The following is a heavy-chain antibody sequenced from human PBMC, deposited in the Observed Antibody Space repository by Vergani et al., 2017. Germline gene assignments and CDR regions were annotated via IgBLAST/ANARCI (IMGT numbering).Heavy chain of an antibody. Sequence: EVQLLQSEGAVVQPGGSLRLSCVASGFTFSSHAMSWVRQGHGQGLEWVSSIKNTGDSTHYADSVKGRFTISRDNSKNTLYLQMNSLRAEDTAVYYCAKVYCSSTTCYRNWFDPWGQGTLVTVSS. CDR1: GFTFSSHA. CDR2: IKNTGDST. D-gene: IGHD2-2*02. J-gene: IGHJ5*02. CDR3: AKVYCSSTTCYRNWFDP. V-gene: IGHV3-23*01.